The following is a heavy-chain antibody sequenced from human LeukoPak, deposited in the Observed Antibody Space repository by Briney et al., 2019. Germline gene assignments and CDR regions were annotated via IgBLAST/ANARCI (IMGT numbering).Heavy chain of an antibody. V-gene: IGHV4-34*01. CDR3: ARGPSRQQLALYYFDY. J-gene: IGHJ4*02. CDR2: INHSGST. Sequence: SETLSLTCAVYGGSFSGYYWSWIRQPPGKGLEWIGEINHSGSTNYNPSLKSRVTISVDTSKNQFSLKLSSVTAADTAVYYCARGPSRQQLALYYFDYWAREPWSPSPQ. D-gene: IGHD6-13*01. CDR1: GGSFSGYY.